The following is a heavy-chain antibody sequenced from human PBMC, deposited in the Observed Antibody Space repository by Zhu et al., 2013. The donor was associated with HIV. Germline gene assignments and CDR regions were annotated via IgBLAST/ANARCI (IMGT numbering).Heavy chain of an antibody. CDR3: ARVSGSYYYLYYMDV. V-gene: IGHV1-2*02. Sequence: QVQLVQSGAEVKKPGASVKVSCKASGYTFTGYYMHWVRQAPGQGLEWMGWINPNSGGTNYAQKFQGRVTMTRDTSTSTVYMELSSLRSEDTAVYYCARVSGSYYYLYYMDVWGKGTTVTVSS. CDR2: INPNSGGT. J-gene: IGHJ6*03. D-gene: IGHD1-26*01. CDR1: GYTFTGYY.